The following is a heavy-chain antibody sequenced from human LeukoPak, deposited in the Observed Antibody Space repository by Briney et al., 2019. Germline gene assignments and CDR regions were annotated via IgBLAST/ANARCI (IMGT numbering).Heavy chain of an antibody. CDR2: ISYDGSNK. CDR1: GFTFSSYA. CDR3: ASVSGQQQLLDYYYGMDV. J-gene: IGHJ6*02. D-gene: IGHD6-13*01. V-gene: IGHV3-30*04. Sequence: GRSLRLSCAASGFTFSSYAMHWVRQAPGKGLEWVAVISYDGSNKYYADSVKGRFTISRDNSKNTLYLQMNSLRAEDTAVYYCASVSGQQQLLDYYYGMDVWGQGTTVTVSS.